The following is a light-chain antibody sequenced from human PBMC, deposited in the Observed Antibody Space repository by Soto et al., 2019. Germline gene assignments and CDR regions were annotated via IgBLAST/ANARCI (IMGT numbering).Light chain of an antibody. CDR2: GAS. CDR3: QQANSFPIT. V-gene: IGKV1-12*01. CDR1: QGISTW. Sequence: EIQMTQSPSSVSASVGDRVTITCXASQGISTWLAWYQQKAGKAPNLLIYGASNLHSGVPSRFSGSGSGTNFTLTISSLQPEDFATYYCQQANSFPITFGQGTRLEI. J-gene: IGKJ5*01.